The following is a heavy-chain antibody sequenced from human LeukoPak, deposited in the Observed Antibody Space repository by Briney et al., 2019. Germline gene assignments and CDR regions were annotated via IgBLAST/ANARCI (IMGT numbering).Heavy chain of an antibody. CDR2: IWYDGSKK. D-gene: IGHD4-11*01. CDR3: ARGLQPPVLYGMDV. V-gene: IGHV3-33*01. Sequence: GGSLRLSCAASGFMFGNYGMHWGRQAPGQGLEWVSLIWYDGSKKYYADSVKGRFTVSRDNSENTLYLQMNSLRADDTAVYYCARGLQPPVLYGMDVWGQGTTVTVSS. CDR1: GFMFGNYG. J-gene: IGHJ6*02.